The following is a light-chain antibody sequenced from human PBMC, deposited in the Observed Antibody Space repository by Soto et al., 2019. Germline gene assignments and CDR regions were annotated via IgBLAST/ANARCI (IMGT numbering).Light chain of an antibody. J-gene: IGLJ1*01. CDR1: SSNIGTSS. CDR2: TND. V-gene: IGLV1-44*01. CDR3: AVWDDRLNGQV. Sequence: QSALTQPPSASGTPGQTVTISCPGSSSNIGTSSVHWYKHLPGTAPKPLIYTNDQRPSGVPDRFSGSKSGTSASLAISGLQSEDEADYYCAVWDDRLNGQVFGAGTKVTVL.